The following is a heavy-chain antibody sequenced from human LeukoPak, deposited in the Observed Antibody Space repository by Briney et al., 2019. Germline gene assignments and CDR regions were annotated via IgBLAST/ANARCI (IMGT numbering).Heavy chain of an antibody. V-gene: IGHV4-34*01. CDR3: ARGTGLRSRNDY. D-gene: IGHD4-17*01. J-gene: IGHJ4*02. Sequence: SETLSLTCAVYGGSFSGYYWSWIRQPPGKGLEWIGEINHSGGTNYNPSLKSRVTISVDTSKNQFSLKLSSVTAADTAVYYCARGTGLRSRNDYWGQGTLVTVSS. CDR1: GGSFSGYY. CDR2: INHSGGT.